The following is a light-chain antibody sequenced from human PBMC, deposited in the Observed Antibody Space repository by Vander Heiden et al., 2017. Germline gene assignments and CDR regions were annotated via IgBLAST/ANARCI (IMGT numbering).Light chain of an antibody. V-gene: IGLV1-40*01. CDR2: GNN. J-gene: IGLJ2*01. CDR1: SSNIGAGHD. CDR3: QSYDSSLSGVV. Sequence: QSVLTQPPSVSGAPGQRVTISCTGSSSNIGAGHDVHWYQQLPQAAPKLLIYGNNTRPSGVPDRFSGSKSDTSASLAITGLQAEDEADYYCQSYDSSLSGVVFGGGTKLTVL.